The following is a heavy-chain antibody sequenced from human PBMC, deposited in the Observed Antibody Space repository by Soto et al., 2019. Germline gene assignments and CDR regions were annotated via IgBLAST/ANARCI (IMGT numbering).Heavy chain of an antibody. CDR3: ARDSTVTNAFEY. J-gene: IGHJ4*02. D-gene: IGHD4-17*01. CDR1: GVTFSSSA. CDR2: IIPALATP. V-gene: IGHV1-69*11. Sequence: QVQLVQSGAEVKKPGPSVKVSCKASGVTFSSSAISWVRQAPGQGLEYMGTIIPALATPKYAHKFQGRVTITADESTGTSDMELYSLTSDETAVYYCARDSTVTNAFEYWGQGTLVTVSS.